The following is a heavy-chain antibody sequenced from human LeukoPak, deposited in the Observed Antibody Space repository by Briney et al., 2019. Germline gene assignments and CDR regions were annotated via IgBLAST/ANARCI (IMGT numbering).Heavy chain of an antibody. Sequence: ESGPTLVKPTQTLTLTCTFSGFSLSTSGVGVGWIRQPPGKSLEWLALIYWDDDKRYSPSLKNRLTITKDISKSQVVLTVTNMDPGDTATYYCAHRQQRMPLTYWGQGSLVSVPS. CDR3: AHRQQRMPLTY. CDR2: IYWDDDK. V-gene: IGHV2-5*02. D-gene: IGHD6-25*01. J-gene: IGHJ4*02. CDR1: GFSLSTSGVG.